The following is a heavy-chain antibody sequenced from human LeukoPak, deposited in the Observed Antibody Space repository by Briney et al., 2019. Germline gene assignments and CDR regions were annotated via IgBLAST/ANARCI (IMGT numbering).Heavy chain of an antibody. CDR3: ARDANYHVSSDYYDAFDI. D-gene: IGHD3-22*01. Sequence: GGSLRLSCAASGFTFSSYSMNWVRQAPGKGLEWVSYISSSSSIINYADSVKGRFTISRDNAKNSLYLQMNSLRAEDTAVYYCARDANYHVSSDYYDAFDIWGQGTMVTASS. J-gene: IGHJ3*02. CDR2: ISSSSSII. V-gene: IGHV3-48*01. CDR1: GFTFSSYS.